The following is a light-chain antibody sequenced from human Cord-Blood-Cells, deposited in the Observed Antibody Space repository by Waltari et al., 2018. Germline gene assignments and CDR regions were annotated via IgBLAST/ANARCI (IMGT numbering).Light chain of an antibody. V-gene: IGLV2-14*01. CDR1: SSDVCGSNY. CDR3: SSYTSSSTWV. CDR2: DVS. Sequence: QSALTQPASVSGSPGQSLTISCTGTSSDVCGSNYVSWYQQHPGKAPNLMIYDVSKRPSGVSNRFSGSKSGNTASLTISGLQAEDETDYYCSSYTSSSTWVFGGGTKLTVL. J-gene: IGLJ3*02.